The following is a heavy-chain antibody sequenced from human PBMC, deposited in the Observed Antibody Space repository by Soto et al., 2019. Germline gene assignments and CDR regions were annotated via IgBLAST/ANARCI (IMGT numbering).Heavy chain of an antibody. CDR3: AKERGSNSLHPSYNWFDT. J-gene: IGHJ5*02. Sequence: QVQLVQSGAEVKKPGASVKVSCKAPGYIFTEYHIHWVRQAPGQGLEFMGWINTNNGGAGSAQQFQGRVTVTRDTSINTVYLELSNLRSDDTAVYFYAKERGSNSLHPSYNWFDTWGQGTLITVSS. CDR2: INTNNGGA. CDR1: GYIFTEYH. V-gene: IGHV1-2*02. D-gene: IGHD6-13*01.